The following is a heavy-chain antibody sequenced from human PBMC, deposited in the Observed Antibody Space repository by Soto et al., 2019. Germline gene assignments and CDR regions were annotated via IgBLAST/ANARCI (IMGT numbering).Heavy chain of an antibody. V-gene: IGHV3-74*01. CDR1: GFTFSSYR. Sequence: PGGSLRLSCAASGFTFSSYRMHWVRQAPGKGLVWVSRINSDGSSTTYADSVKGRFTISRDNSKNTLYLQMNSLRAEDTAVYYCASDIVVVPAAGGYMDVWGKGTTVTVSS. CDR2: INSDGSST. CDR3: ASDIVVVPAAGGYMDV. J-gene: IGHJ6*03. D-gene: IGHD2-2*01.